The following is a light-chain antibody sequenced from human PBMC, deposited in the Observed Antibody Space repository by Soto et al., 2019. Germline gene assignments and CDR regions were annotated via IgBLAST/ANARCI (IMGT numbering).Light chain of an antibody. CDR3: CSARGSHTYG. CDR2: EVN. V-gene: IGLV2-23*02. CDR1: SSNVESYKL. J-gene: IGLJ1*01. Sequence: SVLTQHATFYGSPGQSIPISCTATSSNVESYKLVSCYQQNLVKAHKLMIFEVNKRPSGVSKRFSDTRSGNRSYLSFSGLKVEDEADYYGCSARGSHTYGCGSGTKGTLL.